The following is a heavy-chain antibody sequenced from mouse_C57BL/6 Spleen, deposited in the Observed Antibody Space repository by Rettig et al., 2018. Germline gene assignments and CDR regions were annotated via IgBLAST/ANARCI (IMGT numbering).Heavy chain of an antibody. CDR2: IYPRDGST. V-gene: IGHV1-78*01. J-gene: IGHJ2*01. Sequence: QRPEQGLEWIGYIYPRDGSTKYNEKFKGKATLTADKSSSTAYMQLNSLTSEDSAVYFCARYAPYYFDYWGQGTTLTVSS. CDR3: ARYAPYYFDY.